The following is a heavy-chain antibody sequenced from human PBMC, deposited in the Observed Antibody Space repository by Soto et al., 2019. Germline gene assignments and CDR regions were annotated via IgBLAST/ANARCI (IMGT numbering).Heavy chain of an antibody. D-gene: IGHD2-21*02. V-gene: IGHV5-51*01. CDR3: ARLTRSIYYYYGMDV. Sequence: PGESLKISCKGSGYSFTSYWTGWVRQMPGKGLEWMGIIYPGDSDTRYSPSFQGQVTISADKSISTAYLQWSSLKASDTAMYYCARLTRSIYYYYGMDVWGQGTTVTVSS. CDR2: IYPGDSDT. CDR1: GYSFTSYW. J-gene: IGHJ6*02.